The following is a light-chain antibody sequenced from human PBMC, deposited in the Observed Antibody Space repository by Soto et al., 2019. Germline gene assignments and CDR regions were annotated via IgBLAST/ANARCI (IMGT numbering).Light chain of an antibody. V-gene: IGKV1-5*03. J-gene: IGKJ2*01. CDR2: KAT. CDR3: QRYNDYQYI. CDR1: QSITTW. Sequence: DIQMTQSPSTLSASVGDRVTITCRASQSITTWLAWYQQKPGKAPKLLIYKATNLQSGDPSRFSGSGSGTEFSRTISSLQPDDFETYYCQRYNDYQYIFGQGTRLESK.